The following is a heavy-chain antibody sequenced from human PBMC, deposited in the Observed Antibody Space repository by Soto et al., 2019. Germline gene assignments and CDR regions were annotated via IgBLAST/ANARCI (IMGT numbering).Heavy chain of an antibody. V-gene: IGHV2-5*02. CDR1: GFTLTTSGVG. CDR2: IYWDDDK. J-gene: IGHJ4*02. CDR3: ARTRAAALGVEYFLS. D-gene: IGHD6-25*01. Sequence: QITLKESGPPLVKPTQTLTLTCTFSGFTLTTSGVGVGWIRQPPGKALERLALIYWDDDKRYSPSLKSRLTITNDTSKNRVVLRMTKMDPVDTTTYYWARTRAAALGVEYFLSWRQGTLVTVSS.